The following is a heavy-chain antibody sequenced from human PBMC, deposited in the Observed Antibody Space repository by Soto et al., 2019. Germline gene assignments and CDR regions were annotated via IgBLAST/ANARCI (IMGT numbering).Heavy chain of an antibody. V-gene: IGHV3-21*01. CDR1: GFTFSSYT. J-gene: IGHJ4*02. CDR3: ARGGAARPDY. CDR2: ISSSSSYI. Sequence: GGSLRLSCAASGFTFSSYTMNLVRQAPGKGLEWVSSISSSSSYIYYADSVKGRFTISRDNAKNSLYLQMNSLRAEDTAVYYCARGGAARPDYWGQGTLVTVSS.